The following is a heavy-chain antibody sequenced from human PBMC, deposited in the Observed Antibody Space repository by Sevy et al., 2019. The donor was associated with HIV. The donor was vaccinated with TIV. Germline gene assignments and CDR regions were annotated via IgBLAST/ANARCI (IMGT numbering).Heavy chain of an antibody. CDR3: ATSIAVAGHGSYYYGMDV. CDR2: IYPGDSDT. Sequence: GESLKISCKGSGYSFTSYWIGWVRQMPGKCLEWMGIIYPGDSDTRYSPSFQGQVTISADKSISTAYLQWSSLKASDTAMYYCATSIAVAGHGSYYYGMDVSGQGTSVTVSS. D-gene: IGHD6-19*01. V-gene: IGHV5-51*01. J-gene: IGHJ6*02. CDR1: GYSFTSYW.